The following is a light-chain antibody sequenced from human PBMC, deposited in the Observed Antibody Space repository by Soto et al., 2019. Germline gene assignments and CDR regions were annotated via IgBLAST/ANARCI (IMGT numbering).Light chain of an antibody. V-gene: IGKV3-20*01. CDR3: QQCAGAPCT. J-gene: IGKJ1*01. CDR2: PSN. CDR1: QSVTSNY. Sequence: DIVLTQSPGTLSVSPGERAALSCQASQSVTSNYFAWYQQRRGQPPRHLIYPSNLRAPGSPDRLTASGSGTDFNLTISSLVPEDPASYYCQQCAGAPCTFGQGTRVEIQ.